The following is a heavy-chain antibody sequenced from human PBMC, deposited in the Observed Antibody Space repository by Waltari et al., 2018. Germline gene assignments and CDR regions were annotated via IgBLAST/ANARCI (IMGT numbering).Heavy chain of an antibody. V-gene: IGHV3-21*03. CDR2: ISGSSSYI. CDR1: GFTCSSYT. J-gene: IGHJ3*02. Sequence: EVQLVESGGGLVKPGGSLRLSCAASGFTCSSYTMNWARQAPGKGLEWVSSISGSSSYIYYADSVKGRFTISRDNAKNSLYLQMNSLRAEDTAVYYCARVFVAAAGSHHDAFDIWGQGTMVTVSS. D-gene: IGHD6-13*01. CDR3: ARVFVAAAGSHHDAFDI.